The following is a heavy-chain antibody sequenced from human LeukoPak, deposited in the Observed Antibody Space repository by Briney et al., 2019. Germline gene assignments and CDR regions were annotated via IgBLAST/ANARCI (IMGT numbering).Heavy chain of an antibody. Sequence: SETLSLTCTVSGGSISSYYWSWIRQPPGKRLEWIGHIYYSGSTNYNPSLKSRVTISVDTSKNQFSLKLSSVTAADTAVYYCARRASIWSGYEDTLYYFDSWGQGTLVTVSS. V-gene: IGHV4-59*01. CDR2: IYYSGST. CDR1: GGSISSYY. J-gene: IGHJ4*02. D-gene: IGHD3-3*01. CDR3: ARRASIWSGYEDTLYYFDS.